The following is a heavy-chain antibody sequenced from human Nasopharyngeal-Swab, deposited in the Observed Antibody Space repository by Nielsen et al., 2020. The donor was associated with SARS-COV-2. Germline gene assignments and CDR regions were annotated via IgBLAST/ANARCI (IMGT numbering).Heavy chain of an antibody. J-gene: IGHJ4*02. CDR1: GGSIYSSNW. Sequence: SETLSLTCTVSGGSIYSSNWWSWVRQSPGRGLEWIGEIHDSGTTDYNPSLKSRVTISVDTSKNQFSLKLSSVTAADTAVYYCAREIKAYCSSTSCHDYFDYWGQGTLVTVSS. CDR3: AREIKAYCSSTSCHDYFDY. D-gene: IGHD2-2*01. CDR2: IHDSGTT. V-gene: IGHV4-4*02.